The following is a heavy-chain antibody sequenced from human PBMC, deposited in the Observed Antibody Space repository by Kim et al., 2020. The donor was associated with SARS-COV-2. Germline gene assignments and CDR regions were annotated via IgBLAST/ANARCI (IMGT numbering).Heavy chain of an antibody. V-gene: IGHV3-23*01. D-gene: IGHD1-1*01. CDR1: GFIFRNYA. J-gene: IGHJ3*01. Sequence: GGSLRLSCAASGFIFRNYAMTWVRQAPGKGLEWVSIISGSGGNTYYADSVKGRFTISRDNSKNTLDLQMNSLRAEGTAVYSCARDVRGTRAFDVWGQGT. CDR2: ISGSGGNT. CDR3: ARDVRGTRAFDV.